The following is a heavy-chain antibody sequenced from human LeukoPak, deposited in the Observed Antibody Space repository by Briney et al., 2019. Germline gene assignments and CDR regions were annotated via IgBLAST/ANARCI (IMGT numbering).Heavy chain of an antibody. D-gene: IGHD3-10*01. V-gene: IGHV3-7*03. CDR3: AREEVLWFGELFYDY. J-gene: IGHJ4*02. Sequence: PGGSLRLSCAASGFPLSSYWMSWVRQAPAKGLEWVANIKQDGSEKYYVDSVKGRFTISRDNAKNSLYLQMNSLRAEDTAVYYCAREEVLWFGELFYDYWGPGTLVTVSS. CDR2: IKQDGSEK. CDR1: GFPLSSYW.